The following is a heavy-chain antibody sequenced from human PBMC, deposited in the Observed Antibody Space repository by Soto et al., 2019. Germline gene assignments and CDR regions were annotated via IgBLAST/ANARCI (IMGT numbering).Heavy chain of an antibody. CDR3: TRVLSWGASEY. Sequence: PGGSLRLSCTTSGFTFRDYAMSWVRQAPGKELEWVGFSRTIANGGAAEYAASVKGRFTISRDDSTSIAYLQMNSLKTEDTAVYYCTRVLSWGASEYWVQGSLVTVSS. J-gene: IGHJ4*02. V-gene: IGHV3-49*04. CDR2: SRTIANGGAA. CDR1: GFTFRDYA. D-gene: IGHD3-16*01.